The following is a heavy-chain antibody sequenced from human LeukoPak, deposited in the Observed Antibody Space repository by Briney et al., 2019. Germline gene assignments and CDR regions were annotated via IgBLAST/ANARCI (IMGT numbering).Heavy chain of an antibody. J-gene: IGHJ4*02. Sequence: SETLSLTCTVSGGSVSSSSYYWGWIRQPPGKGLEWIGSIYYSGSTYYNPSLKSRVTISVDASNNQFSLKLTSVTAADTAMYYCARLISGSYHPLMDWGQGTLVTVSS. CDR1: GGSVSSSSYY. CDR2: IYYSGST. D-gene: IGHD1-26*01. CDR3: ARLISGSYHPLMD. V-gene: IGHV4-39*07.